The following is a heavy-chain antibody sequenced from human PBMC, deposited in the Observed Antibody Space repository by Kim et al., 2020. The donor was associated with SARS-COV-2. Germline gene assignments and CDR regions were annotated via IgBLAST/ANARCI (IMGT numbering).Heavy chain of an antibody. V-gene: IGHV4-39*01. CDR3: VGYSGYLGFY. CDR2: ST. Sequence: STSYNPSLKSLVTISVDTSKNQFSLKLSSVTAADTAVYYCVGYSGYLGFYWGQGTLVTVSS. J-gene: IGHJ4*02. D-gene: IGHD5-12*01.